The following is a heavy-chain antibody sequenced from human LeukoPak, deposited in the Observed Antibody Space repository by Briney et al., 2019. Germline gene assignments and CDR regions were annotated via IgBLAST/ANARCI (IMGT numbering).Heavy chain of an antibody. V-gene: IGHV3-48*04. CDR1: GFTFSSYS. CDR3: AGDHYGSIVGNGDWFDH. Sequence: GGSLRLSCAASGFTFSSYSMNWVRQAPGKGLEWVSYISSSGNTRYYVDSVKGRFTISRDNAKNSLYLQMNSLSSDDTVVYYCAGDHYGSIVGNGDWFDHWGQGTLVTVSS. D-gene: IGHD3-10*01. J-gene: IGHJ5*02. CDR2: ISSSGNTR.